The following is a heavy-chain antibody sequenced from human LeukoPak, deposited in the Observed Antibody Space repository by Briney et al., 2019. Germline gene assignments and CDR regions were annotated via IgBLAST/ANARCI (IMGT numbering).Heavy chain of an antibody. CDR1: GFTFSSYG. Sequence: PGGSLRLSCAASGFTFSSYGMHWVRQAPGKGLEWVAVIWYDGSNKHYADSVKGRFTISRDNSKNTLYLQMNSLRAEDTAVYYCAKDMAAATSSHFDPWGQGTLVTVSS. CDR3: AKDMAAATSSHFDP. V-gene: IGHV3-33*06. J-gene: IGHJ5*02. CDR2: IWYDGSNK. D-gene: IGHD2-15*01.